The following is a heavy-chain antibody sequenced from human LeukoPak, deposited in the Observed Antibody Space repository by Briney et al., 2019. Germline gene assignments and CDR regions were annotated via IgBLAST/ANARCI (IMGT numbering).Heavy chain of an antibody. CDR3: ARAGCLGYDILTGYYCELDY. J-gene: IGHJ4*02. V-gene: IGHV1-2*02. Sequence: ASVKVSCKASGYTFTGYYIHWVRQAPGQGREWMGWINPNSGGTNYAQKFQGRVTVTRDASISTAYMELSRLRSDDTAVYYCARAGCLGYDILTGYYCELDYWGQGVLVTVSS. CDR1: GYTFTGYY. D-gene: IGHD3-9*01. CDR2: INPNSGGT.